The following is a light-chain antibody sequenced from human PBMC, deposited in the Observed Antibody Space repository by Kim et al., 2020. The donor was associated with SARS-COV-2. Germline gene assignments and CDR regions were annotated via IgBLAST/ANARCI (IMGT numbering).Light chain of an antibody. CDR1: NIGSKR. V-gene: IGLV3-21*04. J-gene: IGLJ3*02. CDR2: YDS. CDR3: QVWDSSSDHRV. Sequence: APGKTARITCGGNNIGSKRVHWYQQKPGQAPVLVIYYDSDRPSGIPERFSGSNSGNTATLTSSRVEAGDEADYYCQVWDSSSDHRVFGGGTKLTVL.